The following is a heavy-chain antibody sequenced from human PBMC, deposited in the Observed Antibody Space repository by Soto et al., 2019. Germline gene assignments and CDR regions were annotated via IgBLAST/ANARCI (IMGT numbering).Heavy chain of an antibody. V-gene: IGHV3-11*06. CDR3: AMAQITAQYYFDY. Sequence: LRLSCAASGFIFSDYYMSWIRQAPGKGLEWVSYISGSGSYTNYADSVKGRFTISRDNAKNSLYLQIYSLRADDTAVYYCAMAQITAQYYFDYWGQGALVTVSS. CDR2: ISGSGSYT. J-gene: IGHJ4*02. CDR1: GFIFSDYY. D-gene: IGHD6-6*01.